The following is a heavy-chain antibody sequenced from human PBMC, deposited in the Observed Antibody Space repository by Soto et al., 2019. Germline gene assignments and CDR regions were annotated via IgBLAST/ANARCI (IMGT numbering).Heavy chain of an antibody. Sequence: QVQLVESGGGVVQPGRSLRLSCAASGFTFSSYGMHWVRQAPGKGLEWVAVISYDGSNKYYADSVKGRFTISRDNSKNTLYLQMNSLRAEDTAVYYCEKSAHSSWTLFDYFDYWGQGTLVTVSS. J-gene: IGHJ4*02. CDR1: GFTFSSYG. CDR3: EKSAHSSWTLFDYFDY. D-gene: IGHD6-13*01. V-gene: IGHV3-30*18. CDR2: ISYDGSNK.